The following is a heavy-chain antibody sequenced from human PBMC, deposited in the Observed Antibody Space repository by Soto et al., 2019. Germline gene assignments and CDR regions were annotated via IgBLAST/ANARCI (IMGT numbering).Heavy chain of an antibody. CDR2: IYYSGST. V-gene: IGHV4-31*03. CDR3: AREPDGGSGHYYYGMDV. D-gene: IGHD2-15*01. J-gene: IGHJ6*02. Sequence: PSETLSLTCTVSGGSISSGGYYWSWIRQHPGKGLEWIGYIYYSGSTYYNPSLKSRVTISVDTSKNQFSLKLSSVTAADTAVYYCAREPDGGSGHYYYGMDVWGQGTTVTVSS. CDR1: GGSISSGGYY.